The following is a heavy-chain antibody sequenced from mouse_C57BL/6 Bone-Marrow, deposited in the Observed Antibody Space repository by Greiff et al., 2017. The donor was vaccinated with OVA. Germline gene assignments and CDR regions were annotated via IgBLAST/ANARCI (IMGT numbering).Heavy chain of an antibody. V-gene: IGHV1-15*01. CDR1: GYTFTDYE. CDR2: IDPETGGT. CDR3: TTVVGRELFDY. D-gene: IGHD1-1*01. Sequence: QVQLQQSGAELVRPGASVTLSCKASGYTFTDYEMHWVKQTPLHGLEWIGAIDPETGGTAYNQKFKGKAILTADKSSSTAYMELRSLTSEDSAVYYCTTVVGRELFDYWGQGTTLTVSS. J-gene: IGHJ2*01.